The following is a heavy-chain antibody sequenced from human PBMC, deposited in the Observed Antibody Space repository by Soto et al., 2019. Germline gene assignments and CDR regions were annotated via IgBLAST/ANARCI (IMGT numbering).Heavy chain of an antibody. J-gene: IGHJ4*02. CDR2: IYHSGST. V-gene: IGHV4-30-2*02. Sequence: SETLSLTCAVSGGSISSGGYSWSWIRQPPGKGLEWIGYIYHSGSTYYNPSLKSRVTISVDRSKNQFSLKLSSVTAADTAMYYCATRKADYYDISVSRDSWGQGTLVTVSS. D-gene: IGHD3-22*01. CDR3: ATRKADYYDISVSRDS. CDR1: GGSISSGGYS.